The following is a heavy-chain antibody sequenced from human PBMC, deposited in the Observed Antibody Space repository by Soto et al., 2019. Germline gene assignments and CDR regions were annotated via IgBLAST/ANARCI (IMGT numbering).Heavy chain of an antibody. CDR3: ARGGYCSGGSCYGGLWFDP. V-gene: IGHV4-31*03. D-gene: IGHD2-15*01. J-gene: IGHJ5*02. CDR2: IYYSGST. CDR1: GGSIISGDYY. Sequence: QVQLQESGPGLVKPSQTLSLTCTVSGGSIISGDYYWSWIRQHPGKGLEWIGYIYYSGSTYYNPSLKSRVTISVDTSKNQFSLKLSSVTAADTAVYYCARGGYCSGGSCYGGLWFDPWGQGTLVTVSS.